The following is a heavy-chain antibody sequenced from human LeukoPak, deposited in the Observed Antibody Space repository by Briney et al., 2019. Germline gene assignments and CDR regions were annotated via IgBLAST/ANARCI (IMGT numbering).Heavy chain of an antibody. CDR3: VRTSRSISSDY. J-gene: IGHJ4*02. D-gene: IGHD3-3*02. CDR2: IKQDGSVK. V-gene: IGHV3-7*01. CDR1: GFIFSNYW. Sequence: GGSLRLFCEASGFIFSNYWMSWVRQAPGKGLEWVANIKQDGSVKNYVDSMEGRFIISRDNAKNLLYLQMNSLGAEDTAVYYCVRTSRSISSDYWGQGTQVTVSS.